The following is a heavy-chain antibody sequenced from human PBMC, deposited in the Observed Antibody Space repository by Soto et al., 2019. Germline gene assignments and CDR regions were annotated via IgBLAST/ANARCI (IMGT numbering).Heavy chain of an antibody. J-gene: IGHJ4*02. CDR1: GFSFSSYG. Sequence: PGGSVRLSCAASGFSFSSYGMHWVRQAPGTGLVWVSRVDADGSGTTYAGSVKGRFSISRDNAKNTVSLQMNNLRAEDTAVYYCAGASGWKFDYWGLGVLVTVSS. CDR3: AGASGWKFDY. CDR2: VDADGSGT. D-gene: IGHD1-1*01. V-gene: IGHV3-74*01.